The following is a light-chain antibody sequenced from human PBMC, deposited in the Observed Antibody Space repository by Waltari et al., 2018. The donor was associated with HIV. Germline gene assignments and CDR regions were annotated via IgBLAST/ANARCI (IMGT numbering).Light chain of an antibody. CDR2: AAS. CDR3: QHYGSSL. V-gene: IGKV3-20*01. CDR1: QGVTSSY. Sequence: EIVLTQSPGTLSLSPGERATLSCRASQGVTSSYLAWYQQKPGRAPRLLIYAASSRATGIPDRFSGIGSGTDFTLTISRLEPEDFAVYYCQHYGSSLFGPGTKVDIK. J-gene: IGKJ3*01.